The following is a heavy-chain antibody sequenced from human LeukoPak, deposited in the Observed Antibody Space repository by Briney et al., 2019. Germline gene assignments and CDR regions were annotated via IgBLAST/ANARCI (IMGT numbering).Heavy chain of an antibody. CDR2: IKQNGSEK. J-gene: IGHJ3*02. Sequence: GGSLRLSCAASGFTFSSYWMSWVRQAPGKGLEWVANIKQNGSEKYYVDSVKGRFTISRDNAKNSLYLQMNSLRAEDTAVYYCVRNNWNDGGAFDIWGRGTMVTDSS. V-gene: IGHV3-7*01. CDR3: VRNNWNDGGAFDI. D-gene: IGHD1-1*01. CDR1: GFTFSSYW.